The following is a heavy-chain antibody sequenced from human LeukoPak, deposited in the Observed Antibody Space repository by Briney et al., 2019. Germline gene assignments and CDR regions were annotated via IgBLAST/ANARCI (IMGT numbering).Heavy chain of an antibody. CDR1: GGSFSGYY. V-gene: IGHV4-34*01. D-gene: IGHD4-17*01. CDR3: ARHTRRNYGDHYYFDY. CDR2: INHSGST. Sequence: SETLSLTCAVYGGSFSGYYWSWIRQPPGKGLEWIGEINHSGSTNYNPSLKSRVTISVDTSKNQFSLKLSSVTAADTAVYYCARHTRRNYGDHYYFDYWGQGTLVTVSS. J-gene: IGHJ4*02.